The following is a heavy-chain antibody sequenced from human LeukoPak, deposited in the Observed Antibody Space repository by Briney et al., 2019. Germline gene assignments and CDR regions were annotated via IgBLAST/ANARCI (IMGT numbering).Heavy chain of an antibody. D-gene: IGHD6-13*01. CDR2: IIPIFGTA. J-gene: IGHJ5*02. CDR1: GGTFSSYA. V-gene: IGHV1-69*06. CDR3: ARDEAAAGVGWFDP. Sequence: GSSAKVSCKASGGTFSSYAISWVRQAPGQGLEWMGGIIPIFGTANYAQKFQGRVTITADKSTSTAYMELSSLRSEDTAVYYCARDEAAAGVGWFDPWGQGTLVTVSS.